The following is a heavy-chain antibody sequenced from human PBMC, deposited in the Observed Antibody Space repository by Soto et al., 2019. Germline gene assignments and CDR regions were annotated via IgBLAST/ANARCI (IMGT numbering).Heavy chain of an antibody. CDR3: ARGRYGDY. D-gene: IGHD1-1*01. CDR2: ISAHNGNP. CDR1: GYTFTTYG. Sequence: QVHLVQSGAEVKRPGASVKVSCKGSGYTFTTYGITWVRQAPGQGLEWVGWISAHNGNPNYAQKRQGRVTVTRDTSTSTAYRELRSVRSDATAVYYGARGRYGDYWGQGARVNVSS. V-gene: IGHV1-18*01. J-gene: IGHJ4*02.